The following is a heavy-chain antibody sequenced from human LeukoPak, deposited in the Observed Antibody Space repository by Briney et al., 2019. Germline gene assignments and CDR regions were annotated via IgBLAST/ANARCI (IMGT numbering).Heavy chain of an antibody. J-gene: IGHJ4*02. CDR2: FSGSGGST. CDR3: VKDGSADY. V-gene: IGHV3-23*01. Sequence: GGSLRLSCAASGFTITNYATSWVRQAPGKGLGWVSTFSGSGGSTYYEDSVKGRFTISRDHIKNTLYLQMSSLRAEDTAVYYCVKDGSADYWGQGTLVTVSS. D-gene: IGHD3-10*01. CDR1: GFTITNYA.